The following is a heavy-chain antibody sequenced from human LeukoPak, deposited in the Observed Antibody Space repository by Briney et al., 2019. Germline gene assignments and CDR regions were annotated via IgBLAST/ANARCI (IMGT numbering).Heavy chain of an antibody. CDR1: GGSISSYY. CDR3: ARATVAGNKYYYYYYYMDV. Sequence: SETLSLTCTVSGGSISSYYWSWIRQPPGKGLEWIGYIYYSGSTNYNPSLKSRVTMSVDTSKNQFSLKLSSVTAADTAVYYCARATVAGNKYYYYYYYMDVWGKGTTVTISS. V-gene: IGHV4-59*12. D-gene: IGHD6-19*01. J-gene: IGHJ6*03. CDR2: IYYSGST.